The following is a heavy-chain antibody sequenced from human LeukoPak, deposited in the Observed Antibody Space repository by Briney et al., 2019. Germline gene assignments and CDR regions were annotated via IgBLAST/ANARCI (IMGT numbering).Heavy chain of an antibody. J-gene: IGHJ6*03. D-gene: IGHD6-13*01. CDR2: IYDSGST. CDR1: GGSMSSYY. V-gene: IGHV4-59*12. Sequence: SETLSLTCTVSGGSMSSYYWSWIRQPPGKGLEWIGYIYDSGSTNYNPSLKSRVTISIDTSKNQFSLKLSSVTAADTAVYYCARVVSSSWYGYYYYYYMDVWGKGTTVTVSS. CDR3: ARVVSSSWYGYYYYYYMDV.